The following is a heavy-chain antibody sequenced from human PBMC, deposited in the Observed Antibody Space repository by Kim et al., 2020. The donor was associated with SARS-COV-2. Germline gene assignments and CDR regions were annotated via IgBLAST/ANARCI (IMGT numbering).Heavy chain of an antibody. CDR3: AGGPITNGDVLEH. D-gene: IGHD1-1*01. Sequence: YACSVKSRFTISSDGAENCLYLQMNSLRAEDAAVYYWAGGPITNGDVLEHWGQGTLVTVSS. J-gene: IGHJ1*01. V-gene: IGHV3-74*01.